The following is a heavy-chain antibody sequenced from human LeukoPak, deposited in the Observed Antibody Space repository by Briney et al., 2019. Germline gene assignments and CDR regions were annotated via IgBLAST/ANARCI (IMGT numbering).Heavy chain of an antibody. J-gene: IGHJ3*02. V-gene: IGHV3-33*01. CDR2: IWYDGSNT. Sequence: GGSLRLSCAASGFTFSTYGMHWVRQAPGKGLEWVAVIWYDGSNTYYADSVKGRFTISRDNSKNTLYLQMNSLRAEDTAVYYCARGRTVTTLGAFDIWGQGTMVTVSS. D-gene: IGHD4-17*01. CDR1: GFTFSTYG. CDR3: ARGRTVTTLGAFDI.